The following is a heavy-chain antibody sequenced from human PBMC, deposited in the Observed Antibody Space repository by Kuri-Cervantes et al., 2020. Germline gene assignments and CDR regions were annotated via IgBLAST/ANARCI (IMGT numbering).Heavy chain of an antibody. J-gene: IGHJ3*01. CDR1: GYTFSSYG. V-gene: IGHV1-18*01. CDR3: ATNFNYDILTGYYGLDS. D-gene: IGHD3-9*01. Sequence: ASVKVSCKASGYTFSSYGISWVRQAPGQGLEGMGWISGDNSYTNYAQKFQGRITMTTDTSSTTAYMELRSLRSDDTAVYYCATNFNYDILTGYYGLDSRGQGTMVTVSS. CDR2: ISGDNSYT.